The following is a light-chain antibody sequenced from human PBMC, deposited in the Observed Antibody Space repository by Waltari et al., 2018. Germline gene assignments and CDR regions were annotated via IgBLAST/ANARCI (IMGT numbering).Light chain of an antibody. CDR2: DVR. J-gene: IGLJ3*02. Sequence: QSALTQPASVSGSPGQSITISCTGTRSDVGFYKYVSWYQQHPGKAPKLTSYDVRERPSGVSKRFSSSKSGNTASLTISGLQADYEADYSCNSYTGSSSWVFGGGTKLTV. V-gene: IGLV2-14*01. CDR1: RSDVGFYKY. CDR3: NSYTGSSSWV.